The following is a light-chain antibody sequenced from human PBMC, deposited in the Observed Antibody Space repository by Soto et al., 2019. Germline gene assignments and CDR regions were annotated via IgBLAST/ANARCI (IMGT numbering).Light chain of an antibody. CDR3: RSYTSSSTRV. J-gene: IGLJ3*02. Sequence: QSALTQPASVSGSPGQSITISCTGTSSDVGGYNYVSWYQQHPGKAPKLMIYEVSNRPSGVSNRFSGSKSGNTASLTISGLQAEHEADYYCRSYTSSSTRVFGGGTKVTVL. CDR2: EVS. CDR1: SSDVGGYNY. V-gene: IGLV2-14*01.